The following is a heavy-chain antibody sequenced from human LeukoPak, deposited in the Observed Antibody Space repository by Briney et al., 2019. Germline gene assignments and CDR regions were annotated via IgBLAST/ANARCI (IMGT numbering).Heavy chain of an antibody. J-gene: IGHJ4*02. Sequence: PSETLPLTCTVSGGSISSYYWSWTRQPPGKGLEWIGYIYYSGSTNYNPSLKSRVTISVDTSKNQFSLKLSSVTAADTAVYYCAREYSGYVPYFDYWGQGTLVTVSS. CDR2: IYYSGST. CDR1: GGSISSYY. CDR3: AREYSGYVPYFDY. V-gene: IGHV4-59*01. D-gene: IGHD5-12*01.